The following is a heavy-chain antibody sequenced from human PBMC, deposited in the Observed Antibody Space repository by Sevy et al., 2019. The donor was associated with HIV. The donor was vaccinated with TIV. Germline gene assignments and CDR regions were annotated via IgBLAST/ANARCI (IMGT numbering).Heavy chain of an antibody. D-gene: IGHD5-12*01. J-gene: IGHJ4*02. CDR1: GFTFDDFA. CDR3: TRGLATADTPEYYFDY. Sequence: GGSLRLSCTTSGFTFDDFAMSWFRQAPGKGLEWVAFITRNSYEAYGGTTEYAASVKGRFIISRYDSKSIAYLQMNSLKTADTAVYYCTRGLATADTPEYYFDYWGQGTLVTVSS. V-gene: IGHV3-49*03. CDR2: ITRNSYEAYGGTT.